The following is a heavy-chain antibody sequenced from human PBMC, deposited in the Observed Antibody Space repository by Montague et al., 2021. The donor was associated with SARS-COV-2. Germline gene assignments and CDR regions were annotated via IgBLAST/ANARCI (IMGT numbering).Heavy chain of an antibody. CDR3: ANHYSDGSGYPY. J-gene: IGHJ4*02. CDR2: ISGSGGST. V-gene: IGHV3-23*01. Sequence: ETLSLTCTVSGGSISSSGYYWGWIRQPPGQGLEWVSAISGSGGSTYYADSVKGRFTISRDNSKNRLYLQINSLSAADTAVFYCANHYSDGSGYPYWGQGTLVTVSS. D-gene: IGHD3-22*01. CDR1: GGSISSSGYY.